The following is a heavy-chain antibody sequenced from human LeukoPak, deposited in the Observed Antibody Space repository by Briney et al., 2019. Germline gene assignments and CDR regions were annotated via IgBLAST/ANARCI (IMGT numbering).Heavy chain of an antibody. V-gene: IGHV1-24*01. CDR1: GYTLTELS. CDR2: FDPEDGET. Sequence: ASVKVSCKVSGYTLTELSMHWVRQAPGKGGEWMGGFDPEDGETIYAQKFQGRVTMTEDTSTDTAYMELSSLRSEDTAVYYCATKSIVGATWWIFDYWGQGTLVTVSS. CDR3: ATKSIVGATWWIFDY. J-gene: IGHJ4*02. D-gene: IGHD1-26*01.